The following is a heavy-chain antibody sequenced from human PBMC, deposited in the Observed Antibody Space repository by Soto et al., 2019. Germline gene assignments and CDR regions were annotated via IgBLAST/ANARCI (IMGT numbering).Heavy chain of an antibody. Sequence: QVQLVESGGGVVQPGRSPRLSCAASGFTFSNFGMHWVRQAPGKGLEWVAAISSDGGDKYYSHSVKDRFTISRDNSKNTLFRQMNSLRVEDTAVYYCVKGSEVARQELDHWGQGILVTVSS. CDR1: GFTFSNFG. V-gene: IGHV3-30*18. D-gene: IGHD2-15*01. CDR2: ISSDGGDK. CDR3: VKGSEVARQELDH. J-gene: IGHJ4*02.